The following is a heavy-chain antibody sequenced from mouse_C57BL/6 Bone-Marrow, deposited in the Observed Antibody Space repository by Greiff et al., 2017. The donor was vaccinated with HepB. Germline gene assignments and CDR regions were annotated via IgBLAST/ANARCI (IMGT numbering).Heavy chain of an antibody. J-gene: IGHJ3*01. CDR1: GFNIKDDY. D-gene: IGHD2-4*01. V-gene: IGHV14-4*01. CDR2: IDPENGDT. CDR3: TTDYSFAY. Sequence: VQLQQSGAELVRPGASVKLSCTASGFNIKDDYMHWVKQRPEQGLEWIGCIDPENGDTEYASKFQGKATITADTSSNTAYLQLSSLTSEDTAVYYCTTDYSFAYWGQGTLVTVSA.